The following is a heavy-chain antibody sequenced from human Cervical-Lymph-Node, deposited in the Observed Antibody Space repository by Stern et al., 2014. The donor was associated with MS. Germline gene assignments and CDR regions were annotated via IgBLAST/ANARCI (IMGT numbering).Heavy chain of an antibody. J-gene: IGHJ6*02. D-gene: IGHD5-18*01. CDR2: IRWISGSI. CDR3: AKDRNRGYSYGYSYGMDV. V-gene: IGHV3-9*01. CDR1: GFTFDDYA. Sequence: VQLVQSGGGLVQPGRSLRLSCAASGFTFDDYAMHWVRQAPGKGLEWFSGIRWISGSIGYADSVKGRFTISRDNAKNSLYLQMNSLRAEDTALYYCAKDRNRGYSYGYSYGMDVWGQGTTVTVSS.